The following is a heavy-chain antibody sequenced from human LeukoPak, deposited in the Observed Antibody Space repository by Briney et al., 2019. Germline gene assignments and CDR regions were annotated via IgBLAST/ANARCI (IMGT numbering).Heavy chain of an antibody. J-gene: IGHJ4*02. CDR1: GFTFSSYG. D-gene: IGHD4-11*01. CDR2: IRYDGSDK. Sequence: PGGSLRLSCAAPGFTFSSYGMHWVRQAPGKGLEWVALIRYDGSDKDYVDSVNGRFTISRDNSKNTLYLQMNSLRAEDTAVYYCAKDRDKGNYYFDYWGQGTLVTVSS. CDR3: AKDRDKGNYYFDY. V-gene: IGHV3-30*02.